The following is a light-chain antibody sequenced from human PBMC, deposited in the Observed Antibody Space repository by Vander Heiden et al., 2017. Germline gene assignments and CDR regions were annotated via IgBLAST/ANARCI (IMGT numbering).Light chain of an antibody. CDR3: STWDTSLSSVV. CDR1: SSNIVNNF. V-gene: IGLV1-51*01. Sequence: QSVFTQPPSASAPPGQKCTISHSGMSSNIVNNFVSWFQQLQGTTPLLLNYDDDKRPSGIPDRFSGSKSGTSATLGITGLKTGDEADYYCSTWDTSLSSVVFGGGTKVTVL. CDR2: DDD. J-gene: IGLJ3*02.